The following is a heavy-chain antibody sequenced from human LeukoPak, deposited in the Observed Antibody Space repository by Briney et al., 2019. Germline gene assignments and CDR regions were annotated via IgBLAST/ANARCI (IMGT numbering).Heavy chain of an antibody. CDR3: SAAIYSDSRN. V-gene: IGHV3-15*01. Sequence: PRGSLRLSCAASGFTFSNAWMSWVRQAPGKGLEWLGRIKSKTEGATADYAAAVRDRFTISRDDSKNTLYLQMNSLKTEDTAVYYCSAAIYSDSRNWGQGTLVTVSS. J-gene: IGHJ4*02. CDR1: GFTFSNAW. D-gene: IGHD4-11*01. CDR2: IKSKTEGATA.